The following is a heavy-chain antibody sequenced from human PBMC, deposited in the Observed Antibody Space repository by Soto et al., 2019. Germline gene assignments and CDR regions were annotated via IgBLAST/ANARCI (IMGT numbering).Heavy chain of an antibody. CDR2: IEQDGSEK. D-gene: IGHD6-13*01. V-gene: IGHV3-7*03. CDR3: ARDPSSQYYYYGMDV. CDR1: GFTFSNYW. Sequence: EVQLVESGGGLVQPGGSLRLSCTASGFTFSNYWMNWVRQAPGKGLEWVADIEQDGSEKSYVDSVKGRFTISRDNAKNLLYLQMSSLRAEDTAIYYCARDPSSQYYYYGMDVWGQGTTVTVSS. J-gene: IGHJ6*02.